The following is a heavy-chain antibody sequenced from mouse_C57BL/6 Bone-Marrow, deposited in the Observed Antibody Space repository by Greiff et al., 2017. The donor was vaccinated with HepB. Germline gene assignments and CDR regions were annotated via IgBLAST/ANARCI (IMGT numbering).Heavy chain of an antibody. CDR1: GFTFSSYG. D-gene: IGHD2-3*01. J-gene: IGHJ2*01. CDR2: ISSGGSYT. V-gene: IGHV5-6*01. Sequence: EVQVVESGGGLVKPGGSLKLSCAASGFTFSSYGMSWVRQTPDKRLEWVATISSGGSYTYYPDSVKGRFTISRDNAKNTLYLQRSSLKSEDTAMYYCASPDGSYDYWGQGTTLTVSS. CDR3: ASPDGSYDY.